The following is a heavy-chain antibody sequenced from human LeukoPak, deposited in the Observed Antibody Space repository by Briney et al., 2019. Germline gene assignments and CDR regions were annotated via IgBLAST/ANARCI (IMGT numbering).Heavy chain of an antibody. J-gene: IGHJ5*02. CDR2: ISAYNDNT. V-gene: IGHV1-18*01. CDR1: GYTFTSYG. Sequence: ASVKVSCKASGYTFTSYGISWVRHAPGQGLEWMGWISAYNDNTNYAQKLQGRVTMTTDTSTSTAYMELRSLRSDDTAVYSCARGVYYDSSGFLAWGQGTLVTVSS. D-gene: IGHD3-22*01. CDR3: ARGVYYDSSGFLA.